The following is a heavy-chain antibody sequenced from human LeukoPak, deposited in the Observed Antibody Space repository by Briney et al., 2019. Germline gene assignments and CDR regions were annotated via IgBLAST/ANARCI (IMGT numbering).Heavy chain of an antibody. D-gene: IGHD3-22*01. Sequence: ASVKVSCKASGYTFTSYAMHWVRQAPGQRLEWMGWINAGNGNTKYSQKFQGRVTITRDTSASTAYMELSSLRSEDTAVYYCARKAVYYYDSSGYFNWFDPWGQGTLVTVSS. CDR2: INAGNGNT. J-gene: IGHJ5*02. CDR1: GYTFTSYA. V-gene: IGHV1-3*01. CDR3: ARKAVYYYDSSGYFNWFDP.